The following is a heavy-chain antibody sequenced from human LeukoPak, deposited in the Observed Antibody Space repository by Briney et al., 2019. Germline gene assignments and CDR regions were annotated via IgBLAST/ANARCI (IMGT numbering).Heavy chain of an antibody. Sequence: PGGSLRLSCAASGFTFSSYAMHWVRQAPGKGLEWVAVISYDGSNKYYADSVKGRFTISRDNSKNTLYLQMNSLRAEDTAVYYCAREYYYGSGTSYYYYGMGVWGQGTTVTVSS. CDR3: AREYYYGSGTSYYYYGMGV. CDR2: ISYDGSNK. D-gene: IGHD3-10*01. J-gene: IGHJ6*02. V-gene: IGHV3-30-3*01. CDR1: GFTFSSYA.